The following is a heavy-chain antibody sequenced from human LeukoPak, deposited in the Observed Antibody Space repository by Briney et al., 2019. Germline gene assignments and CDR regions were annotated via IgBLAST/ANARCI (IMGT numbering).Heavy chain of an antibody. D-gene: IGHD3-3*01. CDR2: INHSGST. CDR3: AGVILDLYYFDY. J-gene: IGHJ4*02. CDR1: GGSSSGYY. V-gene: IGHV4-34*01. Sequence: PSETLSLTCAVYGGSSSGYYWSWIRQPPGKGLEWIGEINHSGSTNYNPSLKSRVTISVDTSKNQFSLKLSSVTAADTAVYYCAGVILDLYYFDYWGQGTLVTVSS.